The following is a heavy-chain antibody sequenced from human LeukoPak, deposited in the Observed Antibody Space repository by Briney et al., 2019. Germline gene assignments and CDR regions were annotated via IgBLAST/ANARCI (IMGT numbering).Heavy chain of an antibody. Sequence: GGSLRLSCAASGFTVSSNFMSWVRQAPGKGLEWVSAISGSGGSTYYADSVKGRFTISRDNANNSLYLEMNSLRVEDTAVYYCVREWYYFDYWGQGALVTVSS. CDR1: GFTVSSNF. V-gene: IGHV3-23*01. D-gene: IGHD2-15*01. J-gene: IGHJ4*02. CDR3: VREWYYFDY. CDR2: ISGSGGST.